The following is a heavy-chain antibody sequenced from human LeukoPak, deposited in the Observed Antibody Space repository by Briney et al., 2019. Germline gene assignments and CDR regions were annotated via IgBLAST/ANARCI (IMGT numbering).Heavy chain of an antibody. CDR2: IKGDESEK. Sequence: GGSLRLSCEVSGFSFGSYWMAWVRQAPGKGLEWVANIKGDESEKSYVDSVKGRLTISRDNAKKSLYLQMNSLRAEDTAVYYCARESVWAFEYWGQGTLVTVSS. V-gene: IGHV3-7*01. D-gene: IGHD5/OR15-5a*01. CDR3: ARESVWAFEY. J-gene: IGHJ4*02. CDR1: GFSFGSYW.